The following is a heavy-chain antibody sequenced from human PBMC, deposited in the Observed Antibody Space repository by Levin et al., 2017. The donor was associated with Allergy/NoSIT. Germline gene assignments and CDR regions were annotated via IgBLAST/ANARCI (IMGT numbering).Heavy chain of an antibody. D-gene: IGHD2-15*01. V-gene: IGHV4-59*01. CDR3: ARARYCSGGSCYLRY. Sequence: TASETLSLTCTVSGGSISSYYWSWIRQPPGKGLEWIGYIYYSGSTNYNPSLKSRVTISVDTSKNQFSLKLSSVTAADTAVYYCARARYCSGGSCYLRYWGQGTLVTVSS. CDR1: GGSISSYY. CDR2: IYYSGST. J-gene: IGHJ4*02.